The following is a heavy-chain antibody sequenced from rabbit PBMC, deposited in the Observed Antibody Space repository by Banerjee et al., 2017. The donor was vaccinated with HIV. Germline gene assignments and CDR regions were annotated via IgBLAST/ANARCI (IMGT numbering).Heavy chain of an antibody. V-gene: IGHV1S40*01. CDR2: IDGGSSDKT. J-gene: IGHJ4*01. CDR3: VGDTASSSYSFDL. CDR1: GLSLSSSYH. D-gene: IGHD8-1*01. Sequence: QSLEESGGDLVKPGTSLTLTCTASGLSLSSSYHMCWVRQAPGKGLEWIACIDGGSSDKTYYASWAKGRFTITASASLNTVTLHLNSLTAADTAPYFCVGDTASSSYSFDLWGPGTLVTVS.